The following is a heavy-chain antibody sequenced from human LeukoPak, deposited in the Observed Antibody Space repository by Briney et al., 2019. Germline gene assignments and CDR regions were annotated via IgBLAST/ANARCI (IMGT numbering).Heavy chain of an antibody. Sequence: SQTLSLTCAVSGGSISSGGFSWNWIRQPPGKGLEWIGFTYQSGRATYNPPLKSRVNISVDRSKNQFSVKMNSVTAADTAVYFCARGTPDFDSWGQGTLVTVSS. CDR3: ARGTPDFDS. J-gene: IGHJ4*02. CDR1: GGSISSGGFS. V-gene: IGHV4-30-2*01. CDR2: TYQSGRA.